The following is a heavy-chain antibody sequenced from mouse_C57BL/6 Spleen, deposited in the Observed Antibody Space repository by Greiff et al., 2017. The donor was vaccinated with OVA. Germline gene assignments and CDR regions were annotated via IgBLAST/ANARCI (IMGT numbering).Heavy chain of an antibody. CDR2: IRSKSSNYAT. CDR3: VREGNYGSSWYFDV. D-gene: IGHD1-1*01. CDR1: GFTFNTYD. Sequence: EVQRVESGGGLVQPKGSLKLSCAASGFTFNTYDMHWVRQAPGKGLEWVARIRSKSSNYATYYADSVKDRFTISRDDSQSMLYLQMNNLKTEDTAMYYCVREGNYGSSWYFDVWGTGTTVTVSS. J-gene: IGHJ1*03. V-gene: IGHV10-3*01.